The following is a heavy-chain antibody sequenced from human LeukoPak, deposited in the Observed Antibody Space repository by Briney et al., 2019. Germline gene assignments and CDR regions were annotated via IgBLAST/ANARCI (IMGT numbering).Heavy chain of an antibody. J-gene: IGHJ4*02. V-gene: IGHV3-30*02. CDR2: IRYDGSNK. D-gene: IGHD6-13*01. Sequence: PGGSLRLSCAASGFTFSSYGMHWVRQAPGKGLEWVAFIRYDGSNKYYADSVKGRFTISRDNSKNTLYLQMNSLRAEDTAVYYCAKVLAAAGLAPFDYWGQGTLVTVSS. CDR3: AKVLAAAGLAPFDY. CDR1: GFTFSSYG.